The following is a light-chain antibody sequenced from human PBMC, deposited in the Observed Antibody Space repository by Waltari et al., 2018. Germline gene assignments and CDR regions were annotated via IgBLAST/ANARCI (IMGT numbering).Light chain of an antibody. V-gene: IGKV1-39*01. CDR3: QQSYSTPLT. J-gene: IGKJ4*01. CDR1: QYIDNN. CDR2: GAS. Sequence: DIQMTQSPSSLSASVGDRVTITCRASQYIDNNLNWYQQKPGIAPNLLIYGASSLQSGVPSRFSGSGSGTEFTLTISTLQPEDFATYYCQQSYSTPLTFGGGTKV.